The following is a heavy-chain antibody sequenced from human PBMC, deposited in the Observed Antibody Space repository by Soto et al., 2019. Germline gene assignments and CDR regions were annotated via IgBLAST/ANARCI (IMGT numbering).Heavy chain of an antibody. D-gene: IGHD3-16*01. CDR1: GGSISNYY. Sequence: SETLSLTCNVSGGSISNYYWTWVRQSPEKGLEWIGYMYYNGNINYNPSLKSRVAISIDTSKNQFSLTLKSVTAADTAVYYCASGGNWFDPWGQGVLVTVSS. CDR3: ASGGNWFDP. J-gene: IGHJ5*02. CDR2: MYYNGNI. V-gene: IGHV4-59*01.